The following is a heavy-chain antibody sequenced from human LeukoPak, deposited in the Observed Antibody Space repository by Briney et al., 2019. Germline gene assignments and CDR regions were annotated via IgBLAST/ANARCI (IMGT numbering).Heavy chain of an antibody. D-gene: IGHD1-26*01. V-gene: IGHV3-53*01. CDR3: ARGDSGSSWAFDY. J-gene: IGHJ4*02. CDR1: GFTVSSNY. CDR2: IYSGGST. Sequence: GGSLRLSCAASGFTVSSNYMSWVRQAPGKGLEWVSVIYSGGSTYYADSVKGRSTISRDNSKNTLYLQMNSLRAEDTAVYYCARGDSGSSWAFDYWGQGTLVTVSS.